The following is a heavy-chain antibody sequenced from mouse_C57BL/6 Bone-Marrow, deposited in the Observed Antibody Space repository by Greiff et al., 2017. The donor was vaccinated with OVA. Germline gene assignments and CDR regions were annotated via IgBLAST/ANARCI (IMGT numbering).Heavy chain of an antibody. J-gene: IGHJ3*01. D-gene: IGHD4-1*01. CDR1: GYTFTSYG. CDR2: IYPRSGNT. V-gene: IGHV1-81*01. Sequence: VQLQHSGAELARPGASVKLSCKASGYTFTSYGISWVKQRTGQGLEWIGEIYPRSGNTYYNEKFKGKATLTADKSSSTAYMELRSLTSEDSAVYFCARWEVCDWDGGFAYWGQGTLVTVSA. CDR3: ARWEVCDWDGGFAY.